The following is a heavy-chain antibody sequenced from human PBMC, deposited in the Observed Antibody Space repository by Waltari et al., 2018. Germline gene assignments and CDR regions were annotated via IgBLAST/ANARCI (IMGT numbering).Heavy chain of an antibody. CDR3: ATPPYYYDSSGYYFDY. CDR1: GYTLTELS. V-gene: IGHV1-24*01. Sequence: QVQLVQSGAAVKKPGASVKVSCKVSGYTLTELSMHWVRQAPGKGLEWMGGFDPEDGETIYAQKFQGRVTMTEDTSTDTAYMELSSLRSEDMAVYYCATPPYYYDSSGYYFDYWGQGTLVTVSS. D-gene: IGHD3-22*01. CDR2: FDPEDGET. J-gene: IGHJ4*02.